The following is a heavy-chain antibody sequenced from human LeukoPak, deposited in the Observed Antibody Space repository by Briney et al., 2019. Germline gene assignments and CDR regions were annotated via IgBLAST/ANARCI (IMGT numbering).Heavy chain of an antibody. D-gene: IGHD3-10*01. CDR3: AKGPLYGSGIGEIDY. V-gene: IGHV3-23*01. CDR1: GFTFSSYA. Sequence: GGSLRLSCAASGFTFSSYAMSWVRQAPGKGLEWVSAISGSGGSTYYADSVKGRFTISRDNSKNTLYLQMNSLRAEDTAVYYCAKGPLYGSGIGEIDYWGQGTLVTVPS. CDR2: ISGSGGST. J-gene: IGHJ4*02.